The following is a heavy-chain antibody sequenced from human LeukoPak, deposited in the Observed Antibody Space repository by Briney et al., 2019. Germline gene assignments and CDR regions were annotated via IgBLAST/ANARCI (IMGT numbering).Heavy chain of an antibody. CDR1: GYTFTSYY. CDR2: INPSGGST. Sequence: ASVKVSCKASGYTFTSYYMHWVRQAPGQGLEWMGIINPSGGSTSYAQKFQGRVTMTRDTSTSTVYMELSSLRSEDTAVYYCAREGSPDFWSGYRWYFDYWGQGTLVTVSS. D-gene: IGHD3-3*01. CDR3: AREGSPDFWSGYRWYFDY. J-gene: IGHJ4*02. V-gene: IGHV1-46*01.